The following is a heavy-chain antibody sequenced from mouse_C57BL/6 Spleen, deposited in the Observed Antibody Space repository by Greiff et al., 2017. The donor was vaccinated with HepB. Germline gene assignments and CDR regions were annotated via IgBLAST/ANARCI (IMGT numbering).Heavy chain of an antibody. D-gene: IGHD1-1*01. CDR3: ARRGYYGSREYFDV. V-gene: IGHV1-50*01. Sequence: QVQLQQPGAELVKPGASVKLSCKASGYTFTSYWMQWVKQRPGQGLEWIGEIDPSDSYTNYNQKFKGKATLTVDTSSSTAYMQLSSLTSEDYAVYYCARRGYYGSREYFDVWGTGTTVTVSS. CDR1: GYTFTSYW. J-gene: IGHJ1*03. CDR2: IDPSDSYT.